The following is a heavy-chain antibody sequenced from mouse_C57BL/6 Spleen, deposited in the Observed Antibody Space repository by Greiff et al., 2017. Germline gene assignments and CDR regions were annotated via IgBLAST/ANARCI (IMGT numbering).Heavy chain of an antibody. CDR1: GYSITSGYY. Sequence: EVHLVESGPGLVKPSQSLSLTCSVTGYSITSGYYWNWIRQFPGNKLEWMGYISYDGSNNYNPSLKNRISITRDTSKNQFFLKLNSVTTEDTATYYCARGVHYYGSRGWYCDVWGTGTTVTVSS. J-gene: IGHJ1*03. D-gene: IGHD1-1*01. CDR3: ARGVHYYGSRGWYCDV. CDR2: ISYDGSN. V-gene: IGHV3-6*01.